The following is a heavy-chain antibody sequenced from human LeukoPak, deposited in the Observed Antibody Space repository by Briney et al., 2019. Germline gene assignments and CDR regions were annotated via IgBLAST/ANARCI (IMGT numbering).Heavy chain of an antibody. CDR3: ARDHCSSTSCYSALEY. D-gene: IGHD2-2*02. V-gene: IGHV1-2*02. CDR2: INPNSGGT. J-gene: IGHJ4*02. CDR1: GYTFTGYY. Sequence: ASAKVSCKVSGYTFTGYYMHWVRQAPGQGPEWMGWINPNSGGTNYAQKFQGRVTMTRAPAISTAYMELSRLRSDDPAVYYCARDHCSSTSCYSALEYWGQGTLVTVSS.